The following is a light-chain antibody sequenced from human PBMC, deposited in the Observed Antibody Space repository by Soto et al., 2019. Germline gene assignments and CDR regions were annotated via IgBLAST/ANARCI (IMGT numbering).Light chain of an antibody. Sequence: EIVLTQSPGTLSLSPGERATLSCRASRSASSYLAWYQQKPGQAPRLLIFDASNRATGVPARFSGSGSGTDFTLTISSLEPEDFAVYYCQQRRNWPLTFGGGTKVDIK. CDR1: RSASSY. V-gene: IGKV3-11*01. CDR3: QQRRNWPLT. J-gene: IGKJ4*01. CDR2: DAS.